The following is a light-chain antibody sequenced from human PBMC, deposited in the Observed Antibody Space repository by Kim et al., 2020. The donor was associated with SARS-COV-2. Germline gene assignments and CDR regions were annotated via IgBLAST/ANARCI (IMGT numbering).Light chain of an antibody. CDR1: ALPKRY. CDR3: QSADSSVV. Sequence: VSVSPGQTARITCAGDALPKRYAYWYQQKPGQAPVLVIYKDTERPSGIPGRFSGSSSGTTVTLTISGVQAEDEADYYCQSADSSVVFGGGTKVTVL. CDR2: KDT. V-gene: IGLV3-25*03. J-gene: IGLJ2*01.